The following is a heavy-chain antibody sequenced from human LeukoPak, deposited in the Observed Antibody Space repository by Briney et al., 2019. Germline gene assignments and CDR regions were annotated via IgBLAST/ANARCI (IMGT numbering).Heavy chain of an antibody. CDR2: IYHSGST. Sequence: SETLSLTCAVSGYSISSGYYWGWIRQPPGKGLGWIGSIYHSGSTYYNPSLKSRVTISVDTSKNQFSLKLSSVTAADTAVYYCAREGRIVCSGGSCYFDYWGQGTLVTVSS. V-gene: IGHV4-38-2*02. CDR3: AREGRIVCSGGSCYFDY. D-gene: IGHD2-15*01. CDR1: GYSISSGYY. J-gene: IGHJ4*02.